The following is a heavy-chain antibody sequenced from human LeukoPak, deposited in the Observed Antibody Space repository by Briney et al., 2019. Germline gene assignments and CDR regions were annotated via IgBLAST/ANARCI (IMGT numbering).Heavy chain of an antibody. D-gene: IGHD6-19*01. V-gene: IGHV3-15*01. J-gene: IGHJ4*02. Sequence: GGSLRLSCAASEFTFNNAWMSWVRQAPGKGLEWVGRIKRKTDGGTTEYAAPVKGRFTISRDDSKNTLYLQMNSLKTEDTGVYYCASSKEWIAVAGTFGYWGQGTLVTVSS. CDR1: EFTFNNAW. CDR3: ASSKEWIAVAGTFGY. CDR2: IKRKTDGGTT.